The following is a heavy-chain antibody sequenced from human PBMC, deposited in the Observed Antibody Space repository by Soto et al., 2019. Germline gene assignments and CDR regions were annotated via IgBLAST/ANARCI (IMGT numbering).Heavy chain of an antibody. Sequence: QVQLVHSGAEVKKPGASVKVSCKASGYTFTSYAMHWVRQAPVQRPEWIGWINADNGNTKYSQKFHGIVTITRDTSASTGYMELSSLRSEDTAVYYCASTGVGTYPFDYWGQGTLVTVSS. CDR2: INADNGNT. V-gene: IGHV1-3*01. CDR3: ASTGVGTYPFDY. D-gene: IGHD7-27*01. CDR1: GYTFTSYA. J-gene: IGHJ4*02.